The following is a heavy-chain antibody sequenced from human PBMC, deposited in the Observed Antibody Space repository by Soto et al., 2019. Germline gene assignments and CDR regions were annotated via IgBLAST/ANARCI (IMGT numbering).Heavy chain of an antibody. CDR1: GFSLSTSGVG. Sequence: QITLKESGPTLVKPTQTLTLTCTFSGFSLSTSGVGVGWIRQPPGKALEWLALIYWDDDKRYSPSLKSRLTITKDTSKNQVVLTMTNMDPVDTATYYCAHDKSSGWANWFDPWGQGTLVTVSS. D-gene: IGHD6-19*01. CDR3: AHDKSSGWANWFDP. CDR2: IYWDDDK. V-gene: IGHV2-5*02. J-gene: IGHJ5*02.